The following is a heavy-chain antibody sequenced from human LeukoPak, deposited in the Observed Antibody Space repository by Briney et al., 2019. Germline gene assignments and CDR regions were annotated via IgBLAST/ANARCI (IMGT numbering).Heavy chain of an antibody. CDR1: GFTFSSYE. J-gene: IGHJ4*02. Sequence: PGGSLRLSCAASGFTFSSYEMNWVRQAPGKGLEWVSYINSSGSTIYYADSVKGRFTISRDNAKNSLYLQMNSLRAEDTAVYYCARAAIAAAGGIDYWGQGTLVTVSS. CDR2: INSSGSTI. CDR3: ARAAIAAAGGIDY. V-gene: IGHV3-48*03. D-gene: IGHD6-13*01.